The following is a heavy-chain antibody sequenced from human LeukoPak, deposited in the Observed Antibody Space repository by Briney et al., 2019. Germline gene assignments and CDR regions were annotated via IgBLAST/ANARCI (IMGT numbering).Heavy chain of an antibody. D-gene: IGHD3-10*01. J-gene: IGHJ4*02. CDR2: IYYSGST. CDR1: GGSISSYY. V-gene: IGHV4-59*12. CDR3: ARAYGSGSLFHFDY. Sequence: SETLSLTCTVSGGSISSYYWSWIRQPPGKGLEWIGYIYYSGSTNYNPSLKSRVTISVDTSKNQCSLKLNSVTAADTAVYYCARAYGSGSLFHFDYWGQGTLVTVSS.